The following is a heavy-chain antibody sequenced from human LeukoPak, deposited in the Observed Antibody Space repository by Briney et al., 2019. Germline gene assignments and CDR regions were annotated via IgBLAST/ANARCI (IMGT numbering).Heavy chain of an antibody. CDR2: MSYSGNT. V-gene: IGHV4-59*01. CDR1: GGSISSYY. Sequence: SETLSLTCTVSGGSISSYYWSWIRQPPGKRPEYIGYMSYSGNTNYNPSLKSRVTISLDTSKNQFSLKLSSLTAADTAVYYCARFSSGSNWFDAWGRGTLVTVSS. J-gene: IGHJ5*02. CDR3: ARFSSGSNWFDA.